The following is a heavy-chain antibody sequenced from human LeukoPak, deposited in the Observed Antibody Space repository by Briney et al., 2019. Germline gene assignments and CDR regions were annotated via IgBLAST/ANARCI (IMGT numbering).Heavy chain of an antibody. CDR3: ARDLVGDTPPLGY. J-gene: IGHJ4*02. Sequence: PGGSLRLSCATSGFTVSSNYMTWVRQAPGKGLEWVSVIYSGGHTFYADSVKGRFTISRDNSKNTLFLQMNSLRAEDTAVYYCARDLVGDTPPLGYWGQGTLVTVSS. D-gene: IGHD1-26*01. V-gene: IGHV3-66*01. CDR2: IYSGGHT. CDR1: GFTVSSNY.